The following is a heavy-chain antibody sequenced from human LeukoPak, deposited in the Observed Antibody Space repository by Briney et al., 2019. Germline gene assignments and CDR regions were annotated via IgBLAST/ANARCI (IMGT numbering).Heavy chain of an antibody. J-gene: IGHJ5*02. CDR3: ARVLYDFWSGYFWFDP. CDR2: IYYSGST. Sequence: SETLSLTCTVSGGSISSGDYYWNWIRQPPGKGLEWIGYIYYSGSTNYNPSLKSRVTISVDTSKNQFSLKLSSVTAADTAVYYCARVLYDFWSGYFWFDPWGQGTLVTVSS. D-gene: IGHD3-3*01. CDR1: GGSISSGDYY. V-gene: IGHV4-61*08.